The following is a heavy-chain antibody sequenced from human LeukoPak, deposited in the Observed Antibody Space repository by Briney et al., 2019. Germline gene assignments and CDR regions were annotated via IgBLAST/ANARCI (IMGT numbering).Heavy chain of an antibody. Sequence: SCKXSXXTVISYAISWVRQAAGQGGEWMGRINPILGIANYSQKFQCRVTITADKSTSTSYMELSSLRSEDTAVYYCARDSYYDSSGPDYYYYGMDVWGQGTTVTVSS. V-gene: IGHV1-69*04. D-gene: IGHD3-22*01. CDR3: ARDSYYDSSGPDYYYYGMDV. CDR2: INPILGIA. CDR1: XXTVISYA. J-gene: IGHJ6*02.